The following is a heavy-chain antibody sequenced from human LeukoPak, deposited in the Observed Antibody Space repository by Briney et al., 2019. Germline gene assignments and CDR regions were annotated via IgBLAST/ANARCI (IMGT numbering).Heavy chain of an antibody. D-gene: IGHD4-23*01. CDR3: ARDPPTVVTPTLTP. Sequence: GASVKVSCKASGGTFISYPISWVRQAPGQGLDWMGRIIPILGISNYAQKFQGRVTITADKSTSTAYMEVSSMRSEDTAVYYCARDPPTVVTPTLTPWGQGTLVTVSS. CDR2: IIPILGIS. CDR1: GGTFISYP. V-gene: IGHV1-69*04. J-gene: IGHJ5*02.